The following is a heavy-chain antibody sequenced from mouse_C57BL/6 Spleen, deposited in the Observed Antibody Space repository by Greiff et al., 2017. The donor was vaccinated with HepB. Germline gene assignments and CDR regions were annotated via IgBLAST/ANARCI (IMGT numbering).Heavy chain of an antibody. V-gene: IGHV1-82*01. Sequence: VKLQQSGPELVKPGASVKISCKASGYAFSSSWMNWVKQRPGKGLEWIGRIYPGDGDTNYNGKFKGKATLTADKSSSTAYMQLSSLTSEDSAVYFCARRGTGYYFDYWGQGTTLTVSS. D-gene: IGHD3-3*01. CDR2: IYPGDGDT. CDR3: ARRGTGYYFDY. CDR1: GYAFSSSW. J-gene: IGHJ2*01.